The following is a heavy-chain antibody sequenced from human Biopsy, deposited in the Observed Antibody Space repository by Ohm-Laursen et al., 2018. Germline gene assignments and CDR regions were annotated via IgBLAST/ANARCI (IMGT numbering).Heavy chain of an antibody. V-gene: IGHV3-30*18. D-gene: IGHD4-17*01. J-gene: IGHJ6*02. CDR1: GFTFSNYG. CDR2: ISYGGNDE. Sequence: SLRLSCSASGFTFSNYGMHWVRQAPGKGLEWVALISYGGNDEYYADSVEGRFTISRDNSKDTVLLQMNSLRAEDTALYYCAKDRWERNLHYGGGVDLWGQGTTVTVSS. CDR3: AKDRWERNLHYGGGVDL.